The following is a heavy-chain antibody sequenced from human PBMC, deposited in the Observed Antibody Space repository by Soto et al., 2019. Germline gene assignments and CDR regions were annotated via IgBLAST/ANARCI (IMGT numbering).Heavy chain of an antibody. Sequence: GASVKVSCKASGYTFTSYGISWVRQAPGQGLEWMGWISAYNGNTNYAQKLQGRVTMTTDTSTSTAYMELRSLRSDDTAVYYCARNPTVTTLHEYYYYYYYMDVWGKGTTVTVSS. CDR3: ARNPTVTTLHEYYYYYYYMDV. D-gene: IGHD4-17*01. J-gene: IGHJ6*03. CDR1: GYTFTSYG. V-gene: IGHV1-18*01. CDR2: ISAYNGNT.